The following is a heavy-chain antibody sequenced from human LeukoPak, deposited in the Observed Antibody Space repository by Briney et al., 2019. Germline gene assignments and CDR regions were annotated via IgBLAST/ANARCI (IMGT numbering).Heavy chain of an antibody. Sequence: SETLSLTCTVSGGSISSGGYYWSWIRQPPGKGLEWIGYIYHSGSTYYNPSLKSRVTISVDKSKNQFSLKLSSVTAADTAVHYCARRFRSSGYYSGYWGQGTLVTVSS. CDR2: IYHSGST. D-gene: IGHD3-22*01. J-gene: IGHJ4*02. V-gene: IGHV4-30-2*01. CDR1: GGSISSGGYY. CDR3: ARRFRSSGYYSGY.